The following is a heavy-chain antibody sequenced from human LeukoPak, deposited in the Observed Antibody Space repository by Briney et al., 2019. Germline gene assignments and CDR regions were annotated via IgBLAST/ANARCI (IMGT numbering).Heavy chain of an antibody. Sequence: PGGSLRLSCAASGFTFSSYWMSWVRQAPGKGLEWVANIKQDGTEKYYVDSVEGRLSISRDSATSSLYLQMSSLRAEDTAVYYCARDHPGGWALDSWGQGTLVTVSS. CDR2: IKQDGTEK. J-gene: IGHJ4*02. D-gene: IGHD6-19*01. V-gene: IGHV3-7*01. CDR1: GFTFSSYW. CDR3: ARDHPGGWALDS.